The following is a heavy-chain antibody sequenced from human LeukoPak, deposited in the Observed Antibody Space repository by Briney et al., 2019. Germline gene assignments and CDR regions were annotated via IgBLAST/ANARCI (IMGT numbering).Heavy chain of an antibody. CDR2: IGIDSGNT. CDR1: GFPFIEYS. D-gene: IGHD1-1*01. Sequence: PGGSLRLSCTASGFPFIEYSMNWVRQAPGKGLEWMSYIGIDSGNTKYADSVRGRFTISADKAKNSLNLQMNSLRVEDTAVYYCARDHNYAFDNWGQGTLVSVAS. J-gene: IGHJ4*02. V-gene: IGHV3-48*01. CDR3: ARDHNYAFDN.